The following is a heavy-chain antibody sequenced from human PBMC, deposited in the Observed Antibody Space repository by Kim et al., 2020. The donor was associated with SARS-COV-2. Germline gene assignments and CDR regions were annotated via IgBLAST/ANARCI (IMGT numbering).Heavy chain of an antibody. D-gene: IGHD6-13*01. CDR2: ISYDGSNK. J-gene: IGHJ4*02. Sequence: GGSLRLSCAASGFTFSSYAMHWVRQAPGKGLEWVAVISYDGSNKYYADSVKGRFTISRDNSKNTLYLQMNSLRAEDTAVYYCARGERSSWYESSYFDYWGQGTLVTVSS. V-gene: IGHV3-30*04. CDR3: ARGERSSWYESSYFDY. CDR1: GFTFSSYA.